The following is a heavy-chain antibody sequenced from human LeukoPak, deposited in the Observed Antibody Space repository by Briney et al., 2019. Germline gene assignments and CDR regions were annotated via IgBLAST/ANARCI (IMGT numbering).Heavy chain of an antibody. J-gene: IGHJ4*02. V-gene: IGHV4-38-2*01. D-gene: IGHD3-10*01. Sequence: SETLSLTCVVSDYSISSGYYWGWIRQPPGKGLEWIGSIYHSGGNTYYNPSLKSRVTISVDTSKSQFSLKVSSVTAADTAVYHCARYAGTYHFDYWGQGTLVTVSS. CDR2: IYHSGGNT. CDR1: DYSISSGYY. CDR3: ARYAGTYHFDY.